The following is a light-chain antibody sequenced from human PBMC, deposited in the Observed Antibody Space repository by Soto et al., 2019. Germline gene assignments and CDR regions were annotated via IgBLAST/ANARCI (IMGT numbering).Light chain of an antibody. Sequence: EIVLTQSPGTLSLSPGERATLSCRASQSVSSSLLAWYQQKPGQAPRLLIYGASSRATGIPDRFSGSGSGTYFTLTISRLEHEDVAVYYCQQYGSSPLTFGGGTKVEIK. CDR3: QQYGSSPLT. CDR2: GAS. J-gene: IGKJ4*01. CDR1: QSVSSSL. V-gene: IGKV3-20*01.